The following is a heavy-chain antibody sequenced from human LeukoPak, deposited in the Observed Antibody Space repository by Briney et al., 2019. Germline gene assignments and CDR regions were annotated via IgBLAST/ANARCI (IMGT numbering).Heavy chain of an antibody. CDR1: GYTFTGYY. D-gene: IGHD6-13*01. CDR3: ARTREYSSSWYFPPFDP. CDR2: INPNSGRT. V-gene: IGHV1-2*02. J-gene: IGHJ5*02. Sequence: ASVKVSCKASGYTFTGYYMHWVRQAPGQGLEWMGWINPNSGRTNYAQNFQGRVTMTRDPSISTAYMELNSLTSNDTAVYYCARTREYSSSWYFPPFDPWGQGTLVTVSS.